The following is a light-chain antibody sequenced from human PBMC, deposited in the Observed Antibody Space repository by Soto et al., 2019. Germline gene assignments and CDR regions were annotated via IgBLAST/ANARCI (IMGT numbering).Light chain of an antibody. V-gene: IGLV1-40*01. CDR3: QSYDSSLSAVV. CDR2: GNS. Sequence: QSVLTQPPSVSGAPGQRVTISCTGSSSNIGAGYDVHWYQPLPGTAPKLLIYGNSNRPSGVPVRFSGSESGTTASLAITARQAEEEADYYCQSYDSSLSAVVFGGGTKLTVL. J-gene: IGLJ2*01. CDR1: SSNIGAGYD.